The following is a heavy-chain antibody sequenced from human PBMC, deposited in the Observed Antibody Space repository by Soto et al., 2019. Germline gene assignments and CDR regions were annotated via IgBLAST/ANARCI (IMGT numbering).Heavy chain of an antibody. D-gene: IGHD3-3*02. CDR2: IVSDGSAI. CDR1: GFPFSFYG. V-gene: IGHV3-33*01. Sequence: GGSLRLSCAVSGFPFSFYGFHWVRQSPGKGLEWLGVIVSDGSAIYHADSLEGRFFISRDNSRDILYLQMNSLRVEDTAVYYCARDDAFDNENGFDMWGQGTMVTVSS. J-gene: IGHJ3*02. CDR3: ARDDAFDNENGFDM.